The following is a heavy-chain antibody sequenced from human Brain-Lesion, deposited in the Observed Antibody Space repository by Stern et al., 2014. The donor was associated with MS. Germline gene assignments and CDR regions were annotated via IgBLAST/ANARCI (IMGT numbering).Heavy chain of an antibody. CDR1: GYTLTELS. D-gene: IGHD1-26*01. J-gene: IGHJ4*02. CDR3: ATLSPGAGGNYYRHFDY. CDR2: FDPEDGET. V-gene: IGHV1-24*01. Sequence: QVPLVQSGAEVKKPGASVKVSCKVSGYTLTELSMHWGRQAPRKGLEWMGGFDPEDGETIYAQKFQGRVTMTEDTSTDTAYMELSSLRSEDTAVYYCATLSPGAGGNYYRHFDYWGQGTLVTVSS.